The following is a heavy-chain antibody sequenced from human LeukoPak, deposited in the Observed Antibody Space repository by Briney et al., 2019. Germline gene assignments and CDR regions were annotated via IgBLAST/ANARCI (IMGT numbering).Heavy chain of an antibody. CDR1: GYTFTSYG. V-gene: IGHV1-18*01. CDR3: ARARYCSSTRCYGPEDDAFDI. D-gene: IGHD2-2*01. J-gene: IGHJ3*02. Sequence: ASVKVSCKASGYTFTSYGISWVRQAPGQGLEWMVWISAYNGNTNYAQKFQGRVTMTTDTSTSTAYMELRSLRYDDTALYYCARARYCSSTRCYGPEDDAFDIWGQGTMVTVSS. CDR2: ISAYNGNT.